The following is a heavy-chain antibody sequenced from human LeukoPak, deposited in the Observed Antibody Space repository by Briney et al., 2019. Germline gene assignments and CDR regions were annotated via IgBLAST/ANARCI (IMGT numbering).Heavy chain of an antibody. V-gene: IGHV4-4*02. J-gene: IGHJ4*02. D-gene: IGHD6-19*01. CDR3: VAAAVAVDY. CDR2: IYHSGST. Sequence: SETLCLTCAVSGGSISSSNWWSWVRQPPGKGLEWIGEIYHSGSTNYNASLKSRVTISVDKSKNQFSLKLTSVTAADTAVYYCVAAAVAVDYWGQGTLVTVSS. CDR1: GGSISSSNW.